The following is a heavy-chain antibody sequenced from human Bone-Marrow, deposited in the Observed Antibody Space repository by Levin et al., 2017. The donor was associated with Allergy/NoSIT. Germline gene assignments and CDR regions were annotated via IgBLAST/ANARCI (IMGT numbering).Heavy chain of an antibody. D-gene: IGHD5-18*01. CDR1: GGSISSYY. CDR3: ARDKGYSYGPFDY. J-gene: IGHJ4*02. Sequence: SQTLSLTCTVSGGSISSYYWSWIRQPPGKGLEWIGYIYYSGSTNYNPSLKSRVTISVDTSKNQFSLKLSSVTAADTAVYYCARDKGYSYGPFDYWGQGTLVTVSS. CDR2: IYYSGST. V-gene: IGHV4-59*01.